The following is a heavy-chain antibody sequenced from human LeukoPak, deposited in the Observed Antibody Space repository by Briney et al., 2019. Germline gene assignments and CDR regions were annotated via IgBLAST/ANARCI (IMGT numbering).Heavy chain of an antibody. CDR3: ARGEGSGSYYNWFDP. J-gene: IGHJ5*02. D-gene: IGHD3-10*01. CDR2: INHSGST. CDR1: GGSFSGYY. Sequence: SETRSLTCAVYGGSFSGYYWSWIRQPPGKGLEWIGEINHSGSTNYNPSLKSRVTISVDTSKNQFSLKLSSVTAADTAVYYCARGEGSGSYYNWFDPWGQGTLVTVSS. V-gene: IGHV4-34*01.